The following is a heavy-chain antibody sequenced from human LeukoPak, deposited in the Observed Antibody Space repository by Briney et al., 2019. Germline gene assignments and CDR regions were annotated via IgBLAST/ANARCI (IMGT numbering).Heavy chain of an antibody. D-gene: IGHD3-10*01. CDR2: ISGSDSDSNT. V-gene: IGHV3-23*01. CDR3: AKGGARLVRGVINWFDP. J-gene: IGHJ5*02. CDR1: GFTFSSYA. Sequence: SGGSLRLSCAASGFTFSSYAISWVRQAPGKGLEWVSAISGSDSDSNTYYADSVKGRFTISRDNSKNTLYLKMNSLRAEDTAVYYCAKGGARLVRGVINWFDPWGQGTLVTVSS.